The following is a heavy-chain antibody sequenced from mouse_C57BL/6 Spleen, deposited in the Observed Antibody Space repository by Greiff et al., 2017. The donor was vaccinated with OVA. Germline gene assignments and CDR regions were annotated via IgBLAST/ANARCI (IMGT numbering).Heavy chain of an antibody. D-gene: IGHD2-4*01. J-gene: IGHJ2*01. Sequence: EVQVVESGGGLVKPGGSLKLSCAASGFTFSDYGMHWVRQAPEKGLEWVAYISSGSSTIYYADTVKGRFPISRDNAKNTLFLQMTSLRSEDTAMYYCARGDLGLRNYFDYWGQGTTLTVSS. CDR3: ARGDLGLRNYFDY. V-gene: IGHV5-17*01. CDR1: GFTFSDYG. CDR2: ISSGSSTI.